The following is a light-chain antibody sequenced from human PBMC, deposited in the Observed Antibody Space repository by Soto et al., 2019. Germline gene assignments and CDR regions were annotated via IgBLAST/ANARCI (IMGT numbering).Light chain of an antibody. J-gene: IGKJ1*01. V-gene: IGKV1-5*01. Sequence: DIQMTQSPSTLSASVGDRVTITCRASQTVNGWLAWYQQKPGKAPKLLIYAASNLESGVPSRFSGSGSASEVTLTISSLQPDDSATYYCQHYNSNPWTFGQGTKV. CDR3: QHYNSNPWT. CDR2: AAS. CDR1: QTVNGW.